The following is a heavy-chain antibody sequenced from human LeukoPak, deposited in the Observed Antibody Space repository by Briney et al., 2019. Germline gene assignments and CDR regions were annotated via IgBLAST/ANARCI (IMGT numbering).Heavy chain of an antibody. Sequence: GGSLRLSCSASGFTFSSYWMSWVRQAPGKGLEWVANIKQDGSEKYYVDSVKGRFTISRDNAKNSLYLQMNSLRAEDTAVYYCASAYSSSWYYYYMDVWGKGTTVTVSS. D-gene: IGHD6-13*01. CDR2: IKQDGSEK. J-gene: IGHJ6*03. CDR1: GFTFSSYW. CDR3: ASAYSSSWYYYYMDV. V-gene: IGHV3-7*01.